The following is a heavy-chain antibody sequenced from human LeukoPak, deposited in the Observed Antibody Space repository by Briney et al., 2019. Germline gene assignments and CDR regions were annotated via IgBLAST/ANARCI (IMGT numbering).Heavy chain of an antibody. J-gene: IGHJ4*02. CDR2: ISSSSDTI. Sequence: GGSLRLSCAASGFTFSSYAMHWVRQAPGKGLEWVSYISSSSDTIYHADSVKGRFTISRDNAKNSLYLQMNSLRAEDTAVYYCARYGSGSYYRDPFDYWGQGTLVTVSS. D-gene: IGHD3-10*01. CDR3: ARYGSGSYYRDPFDY. V-gene: IGHV3-48*01. CDR1: GFTFSSYA.